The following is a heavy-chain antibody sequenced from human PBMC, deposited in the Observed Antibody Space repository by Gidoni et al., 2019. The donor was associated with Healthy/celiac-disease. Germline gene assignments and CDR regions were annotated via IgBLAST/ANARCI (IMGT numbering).Heavy chain of an antibody. CDR1: GFTFSSYS. J-gene: IGHJ3*02. V-gene: IGHV3-48*01. D-gene: IGHD3-22*01. CDR3: ARDRPRGYYDSSGQGSFDI. Sequence: EVQLVESGGGLVQPGGSLRLSCAASGFTFSSYSMNWVRQAPGKGLEWVSYIISSSSTIYYADSVKGRFTISRDNAKNSLYLQMNSLRAEDTAVYYCARDRPRGYYDSSGQGSFDIWGQGTMVTVSS. CDR2: IISSSSTI.